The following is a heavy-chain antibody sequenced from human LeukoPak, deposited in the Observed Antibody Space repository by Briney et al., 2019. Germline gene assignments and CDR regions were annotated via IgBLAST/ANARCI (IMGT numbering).Heavy chain of an antibody. D-gene: IGHD3-22*01. CDR1: GGSVSSYY. CDR2: IDYTGIT. V-gene: IGHV4-59*02. CDR3: ARDVSYDGSGHYHGASDI. Sequence: SETLSLTCTVSGGSVSSYYWSWIRQPPGKGLEWIAYIDYTGITKYNPSLRSRVTISVDTSTKQFSQKLSSVTAADTAVYYCARDVSYDGSGHYHGASDIWGQGTMVTVSS. J-gene: IGHJ3*02.